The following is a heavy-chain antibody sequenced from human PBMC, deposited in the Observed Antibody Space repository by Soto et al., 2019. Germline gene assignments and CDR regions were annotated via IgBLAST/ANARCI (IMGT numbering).Heavy chain of an antibody. J-gene: IGHJ3*02. CDR1: VCSFTRYG. D-gene: IGHD2-8*01. CDR3: ARNGFAFDI. V-gene: IGHV1-18*04. Sequence: VSWEESVCSFTRYGILWVRQAPGQGLEWMGWISAYNGNTNYAQKLQGRVTMTTDTSTSTAYMELRSLRSDDTAVYYCARNGFAFDIWGQGKMVTASS. CDR2: ISAYNGNT.